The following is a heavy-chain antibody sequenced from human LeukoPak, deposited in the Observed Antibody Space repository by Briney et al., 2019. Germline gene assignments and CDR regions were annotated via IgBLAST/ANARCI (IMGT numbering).Heavy chain of an antibody. D-gene: IGHD3-10*01. V-gene: IGHV4-4*09. J-gene: IGHJ4*02. CDR1: GASISNYY. CDR3: ARIYLVYYGSESYKYYFDY. CDR2: IHSSGGS. Sequence: SETLSLTCTVSGASISNYYWSWIRQTPEKGLEWMGHIHSSGGSSYYPSLKSRLTLSIDTSKNQFSLRLTSVTAADTAVYFCARIYLVYYGSESYKYYFDYWGQGMSVTVSS.